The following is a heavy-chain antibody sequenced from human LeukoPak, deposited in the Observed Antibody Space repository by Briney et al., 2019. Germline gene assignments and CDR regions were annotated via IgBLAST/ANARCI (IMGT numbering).Heavy chain of an antibody. Sequence: ASVTVSCKASGYTFTGYYIHWVRQAPGQGLEWMGWINPNSGGTNYLQKFQGRVTMTRDTSMNTAYMDLSRLRYDDTAVYYCARSTTPNENEYFEYWGQGTLVTVSS. J-gene: IGHJ1*01. D-gene: IGHD2/OR15-2a*01. V-gene: IGHV1-2*02. CDR2: INPNSGGT. CDR3: ARSTTPNENEYFEY. CDR1: GYTFTGYY.